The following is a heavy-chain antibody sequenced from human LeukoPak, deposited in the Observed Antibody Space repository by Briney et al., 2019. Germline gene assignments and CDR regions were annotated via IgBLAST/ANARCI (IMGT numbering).Heavy chain of an antibody. CDR2: INPNSGGT. V-gene: IGHV1-2*02. Sequence: ASVKVSCKASGYTFTGYYIHWVRQAPGQGLEWVGWINPNSGGTNCAQKFQGRVTMTRDTSTTYMELSRLTSADTAVYFCARAYSGYEAFDYWGQGTLVTVSS. D-gene: IGHD5-12*01. CDR3: ARAYSGYEAFDY. J-gene: IGHJ4*02. CDR1: GYTFTGYY.